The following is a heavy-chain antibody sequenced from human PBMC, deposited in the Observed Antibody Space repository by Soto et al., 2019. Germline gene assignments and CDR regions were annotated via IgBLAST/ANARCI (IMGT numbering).Heavy chain of an antibody. J-gene: IGHJ5*01. CDR3: ARDEYQLLSSVSWFDS. CDR2: IYHTGNT. Sequence: LPLTCTVSGGSISDDSFGIWIRQTAGKGLEWIGYIYHTGNTYYNPSLRSRVSISVDKSKSQFSLKLISVTAADTAVYFCARDEYQLLSSVSWFDSWGQGTLVTVSS. V-gene: IGHV4-30-4*01. CDR1: GGSISDDSF. D-gene: IGHD2-2*01.